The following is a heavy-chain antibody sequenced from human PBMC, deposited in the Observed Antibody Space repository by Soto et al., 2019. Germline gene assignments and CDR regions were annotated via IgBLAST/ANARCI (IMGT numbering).Heavy chain of an antibody. D-gene: IGHD6-13*01. CDR1: GGTFSSYA. J-gene: IGHJ4*02. V-gene: IGHV1-69*13. Sequence: SVKVSCKASGGTFSSYAISWVRQAPGQGLEWMGGIIPIFGTANYAHKFQGRVPITADESTSTAYMELSSLRSEDTAVYYCAGSSSSRYPLFDYWGQGTLVTVSS. CDR3: AGSSSSRYPLFDY. CDR2: IIPIFGTA.